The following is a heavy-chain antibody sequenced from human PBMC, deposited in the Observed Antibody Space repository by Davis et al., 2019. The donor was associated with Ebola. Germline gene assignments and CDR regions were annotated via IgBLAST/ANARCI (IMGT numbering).Heavy chain of an antibody. CDR1: GGTFSSYA. D-gene: IGHD6-13*01. CDR3: AREVYSSSWYLGYYYYGMDV. Sequence: SVKVSCKASGGTFSSYAISWVRQAPGQGLEWMGGIIPIFGTANYAQKFQGRVTITADESTSTAYMELSSLRSEDTAVYYCAREVYSSSWYLGYYYYGMDVWGQGTTVTVSS. CDR2: IIPIFGTA. J-gene: IGHJ6*02. V-gene: IGHV1-69*13.